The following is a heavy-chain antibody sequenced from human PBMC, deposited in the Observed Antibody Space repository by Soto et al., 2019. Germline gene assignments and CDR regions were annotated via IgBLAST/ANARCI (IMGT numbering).Heavy chain of an antibody. V-gene: IGHV3-21*01. CDR2: ITSSGSDI. Sequence: EVPVVESGGGLVKPGGSLRLSCTASGSSFSSYGMNWVRQAPGQGLEWVSSITSSGSDIYYADSVQGRFTTSRDNAKNSLYLQMNGLRVEDTAVYFCARDESAGSRIRYWGQGSVVTVSS. D-gene: IGHD2-2*01. J-gene: IGHJ4*02. CDR3: ARDESAGSRIRY. CDR1: GSSFSSYG.